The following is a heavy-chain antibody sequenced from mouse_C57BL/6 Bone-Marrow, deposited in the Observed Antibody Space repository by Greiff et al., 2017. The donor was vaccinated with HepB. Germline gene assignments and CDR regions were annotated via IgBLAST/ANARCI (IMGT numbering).Heavy chain of an antibody. D-gene: IGHD1-1*01. Sequence: QVQLKESGPGLVQPSQSLSITCTVSGFSLTSYGVHWVRQSPGKGLEWLGVIWSGGSTDYNAAFISRLSISKDNSKSQVFFKMNSLQADDTAIYYCARNREVVAHWYFDVWGTGTTVTVSS. CDR2: IWSGGST. CDR1: GFSLTSYG. J-gene: IGHJ1*03. CDR3: ARNREVVAHWYFDV. V-gene: IGHV2-2*01.